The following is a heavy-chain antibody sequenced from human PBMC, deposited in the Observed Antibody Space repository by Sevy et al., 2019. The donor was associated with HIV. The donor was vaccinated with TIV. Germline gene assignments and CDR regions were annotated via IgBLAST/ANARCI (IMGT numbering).Heavy chain of an antibody. J-gene: IGHJ6*02. D-gene: IGHD3-16*01. V-gene: IGHV3-7*01. CDR3: ARTGSYADTYFYYYAMDV. Sequence: GGSLRLSCAASGFTVSSHYISWVRQGPGKGLEWVANINQDGSEENYADSVKGRFTIFRDNAKKSLFLQMNSLRAEDTAVYHCARTGSYADTYFYYYAMDVWGRGTTVTVSS. CDR2: INQDGSEE. CDR1: GFTVSSHY.